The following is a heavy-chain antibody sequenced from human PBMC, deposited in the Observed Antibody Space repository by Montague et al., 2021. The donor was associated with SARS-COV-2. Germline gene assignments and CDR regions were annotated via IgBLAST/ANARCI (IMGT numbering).Heavy chain of an antibody. V-gene: IGHV4-59*01. CDR3: ARGGGNSADYYNYTMDV. D-gene: IGHD4-23*01. CDR1: GGSISSYY. J-gene: IGHJ6*02. Sequence: SETLSLTCTVSGGSISSYYWTWIRQPPGKGLESIGYIYHNGSTKYNPSLKSRVPISVATSKNQFSLKLSSVSVADTAVYYCARGGGNSADYYNYTMDVWGQGTTVTVFS. CDR2: IYHNGST.